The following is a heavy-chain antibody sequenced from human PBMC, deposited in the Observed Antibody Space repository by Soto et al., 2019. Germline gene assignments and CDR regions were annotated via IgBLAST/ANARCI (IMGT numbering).Heavy chain of an antibody. D-gene: IGHD3-10*01. Sequence: PLETLPLTCTVSGGTIRSYYWSWFRQSPGRRMEWIGYVHHSWGSSYNPSLQSRVAISLDTSKSQFSLKVTSVTATDTAVYYCARQGFGPLHGLVDVWGQGTTVTVSS. CDR1: GGTIRSYY. CDR3: ARQGFGPLHGLVDV. V-gene: IGHV4-59*08. CDR2: VHHSWGS. J-gene: IGHJ6*02.